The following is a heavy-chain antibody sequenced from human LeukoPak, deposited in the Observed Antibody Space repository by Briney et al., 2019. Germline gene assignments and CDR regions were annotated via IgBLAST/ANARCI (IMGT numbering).Heavy chain of an antibody. D-gene: IGHD3-16*02. Sequence: GGSLRLSCAASGFTFSSYWMHWVRQAPGKGLVWVSRISSDGSRTTYADSVKGRFTISRDNSKNTLYLQMNSLRAEDTAVYYCARGDDYVWGSYRHTDAFDIWGQGTMVTVSS. V-gene: IGHV3-74*01. CDR2: ISSDGSRT. J-gene: IGHJ3*02. CDR1: GFTFSSYW. CDR3: ARGDDYVWGSYRHTDAFDI.